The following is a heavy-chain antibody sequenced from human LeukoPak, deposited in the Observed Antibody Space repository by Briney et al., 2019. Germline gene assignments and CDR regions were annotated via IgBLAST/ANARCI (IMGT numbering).Heavy chain of an antibody. CDR3: ARPYYYDSRIDP. V-gene: IGHV4-30-4*01. J-gene: IGHJ5*02. Sequence: SQTLSLTCTVSGGSNSSGDYYWSWIRQPPGKGLEWIAYMYYSGSTYYNPSLKSRVTMSADTSKNQLSLKLSSVTAADTAVYYCARPYYYDSRIDPWGQGILVTVSS. D-gene: IGHD3-22*01. CDR2: MYYSGST. CDR1: GGSNSSGDYY.